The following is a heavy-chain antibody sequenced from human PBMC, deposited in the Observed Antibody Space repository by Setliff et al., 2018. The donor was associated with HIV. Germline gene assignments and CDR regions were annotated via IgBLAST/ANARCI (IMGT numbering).Heavy chain of an antibody. V-gene: IGHV4-31*01. CDR3: ARGGAFCGRYSCYYLDY. CDR2: IYYSGSA. CDR1: GDSISRSSFF. D-gene: IGHD2-21*01. Sequence: TSETLSLTCSVSGDSISRSSFFWNWIRQHPGKGLEWIGYIYYSGSATYNPSLKSQASISVDTSTNEFSLKLSSVTAADTAVYYCARGGAFCGRYSCYYLDYWGQGILGTVSS. J-gene: IGHJ4*02.